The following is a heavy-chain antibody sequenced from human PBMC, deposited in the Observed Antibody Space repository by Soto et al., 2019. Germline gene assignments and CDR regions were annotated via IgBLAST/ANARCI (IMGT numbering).Heavy chain of an antibody. CDR2: INHSGST. D-gene: IGHD5-12*01. CDR1: GGSFSGYY. V-gene: IGHV4-34*01. CDR3: ARGDVDIVATTSLFQRYYYYYYGMDV. Sequence: SETLSLTCAVYGGSFSGYYWSWIRQPPGKGLEWIGEINHSGSTNYNPSLKSRVTISVDTSKNQFSLKLSSVTAADTAVYYCARGDVDIVATTSLFQRYYYYYYGMDVWGQGTTVTVSS. J-gene: IGHJ6*02.